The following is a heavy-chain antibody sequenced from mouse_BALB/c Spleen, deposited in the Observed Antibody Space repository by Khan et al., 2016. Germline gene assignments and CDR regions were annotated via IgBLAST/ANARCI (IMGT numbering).Heavy chain of an antibody. Sequence: QVQLEESGAGLVRPGTSVKMSCKAAGYNFTNYWIGWVKQRPGHGLEWIGDIYPGGDYTEYNEKFKVKATLTADTSYTTVYMQFSSLTSEDSAIYYCARRGGNYYYSMDYWGQGTSVTVSS. CDR1: GYNFTNYW. CDR2: IYPGGDYT. D-gene: IGHD2-1*01. V-gene: IGHV1-63*02. J-gene: IGHJ4*01. CDR3: ARRGGNYYYSMDY.